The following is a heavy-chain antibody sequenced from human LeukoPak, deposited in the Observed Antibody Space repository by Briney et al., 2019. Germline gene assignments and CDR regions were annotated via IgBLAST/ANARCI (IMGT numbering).Heavy chain of an antibody. J-gene: IGHJ4*02. CDR3: AKVGSIVESLRRYFGS. CDR2: ISYDGSNK. V-gene: IGHV3-30*04. D-gene: IGHD2-15*01. Sequence: GGSLRLSCAASGFTFSSYAMHWVRQAPGKGLEWVAVISYDGSNKYYADSVKGRFTISRDNSKNTLSLQMNSLRADDTAVYFCAKVGSIVESLRRYFGSWGQGTLVTVSS. CDR1: GFTFSSYA.